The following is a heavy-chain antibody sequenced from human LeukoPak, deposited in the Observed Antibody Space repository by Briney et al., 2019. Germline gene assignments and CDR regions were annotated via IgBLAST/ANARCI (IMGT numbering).Heavy chain of an antibody. CDR3: ARGRAVVRTPYYYYYMDV. CDR1: GGSFSGYY. V-gene: IGHV4-34*01. J-gene: IGHJ6*03. D-gene: IGHD6-19*01. CDR2: INHSGST. Sequence: TSETLSLTCAVYGGSFSGYYWSWIRQPPGKGLEWIGEINHSGSTNYNPSLKSRVTISVDTSKNQFSLKLSSVTAADTAVYYCARGRAVVRTPYYYYYMDVWGKGTTVTVFS.